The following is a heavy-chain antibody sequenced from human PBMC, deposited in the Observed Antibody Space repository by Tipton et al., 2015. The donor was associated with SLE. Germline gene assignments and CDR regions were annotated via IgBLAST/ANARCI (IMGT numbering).Heavy chain of an antibody. D-gene: IGHD2/OR15-2a*01. CDR3: TGSFLGN. J-gene: IGHJ4*02. CDR2: MTRKSDGGTT. CDR1: GFSVTDVW. V-gene: IGHV3-15*01. Sequence: SLRLSCAVSGFSVTDVWMAWVRQAPGKGLEWVGHMTRKSDGGTTDYTAPVKGRFTMSRDDSKNVMHLQMNSLKTEDTAVYYCTGSFLGNWGQGTLVTVSS.